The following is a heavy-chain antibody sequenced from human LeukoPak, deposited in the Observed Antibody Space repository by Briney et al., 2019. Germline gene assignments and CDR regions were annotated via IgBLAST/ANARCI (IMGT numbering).Heavy chain of an antibody. V-gene: IGHV4-59*11. D-gene: IGHD6-13*01. CDR1: GGSISSHY. Sequence: SETLSLTCTVSGGSISSHYWSWIRQPPGKGLEWIGHIYYSGSTNYNPSLKSRVTISVDTSKNQFSLKLSSVTAADTAVYYCARGRDSSSWYYYYYYYMDVWGKGTTVTVSS. CDR2: IYYSGST. J-gene: IGHJ6*03. CDR3: ARGRDSSSWYYYYYYYMDV.